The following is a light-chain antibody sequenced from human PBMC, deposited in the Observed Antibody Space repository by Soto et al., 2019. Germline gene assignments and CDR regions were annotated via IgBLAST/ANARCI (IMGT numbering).Light chain of an antibody. CDR3: QQYGSSRWT. CDR2: AAS. CDR1: QSISSTY. Sequence: EIVLTQSPDTLSLFPGERATLSCRASQSISSTYLAWYQQKPGQAPRPLISAASNRATGTPDRFSGSGSGTDFTLTISRLEPEDFPVYYCQQYGSSRWTFGQGTKVEVK. J-gene: IGKJ1*01. V-gene: IGKV3-20*01.